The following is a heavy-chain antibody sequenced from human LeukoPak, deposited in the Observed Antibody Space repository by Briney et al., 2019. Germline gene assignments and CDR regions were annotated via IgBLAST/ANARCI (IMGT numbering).Heavy chain of an antibody. J-gene: IGHJ4*02. V-gene: IGHV3-74*01. D-gene: IGHD3-16*01. CDR1: GFTFNTYW. Sequence: GGSLRLSCTVFGFTFNTYWMHWVRQDPGKGLVWVSRMNNDGRVISYADSVKGRFTISRDNAKNTLYLQMNSLRAEDTAVYYCAREFEATGFWALDYWGQGTLVTASS. CDR2: MNNDGRVI. CDR3: AREFEATGFWALDY.